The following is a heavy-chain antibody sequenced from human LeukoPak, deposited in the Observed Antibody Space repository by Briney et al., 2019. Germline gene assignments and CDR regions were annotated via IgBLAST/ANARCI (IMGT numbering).Heavy chain of an antibody. J-gene: IGHJ6*02. Sequence: GRSLRLSCAASGFTFSSYSMHWVRQAPGKGLEWVAVISYDGSNKYYADSVKGRFTISRDNSKNTLYLQMNRLRAEDTAVYYCASDRVAGVRSYYYYGMDPWGPGTLVTVSS. CDR3: ASDRVAGVRSYYYYGMDP. CDR2: ISYDGSNK. CDR1: GFTFSSYS. V-gene: IGHV3-30*01. D-gene: IGHD6-19*01.